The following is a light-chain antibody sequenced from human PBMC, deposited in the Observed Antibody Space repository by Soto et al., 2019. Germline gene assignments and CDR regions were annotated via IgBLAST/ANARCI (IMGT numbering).Light chain of an antibody. Sequence: DIRMTQYPSTLSASVGDRVTITCRASQSIIPWLAWYQQKPGKAPKLLVYDASSLVTGVPSRFSGSGSGTEFTLTISSLEPDDFATYYYQQYNSYAPRTFGPETKVDLK. V-gene: IGKV1-5*01. CDR3: QQYNSYAPRT. J-gene: IGKJ3*01. CDR1: QSIIPW. CDR2: DAS.